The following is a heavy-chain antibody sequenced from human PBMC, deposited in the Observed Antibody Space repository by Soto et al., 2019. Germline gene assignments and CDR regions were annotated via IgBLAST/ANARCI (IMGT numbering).Heavy chain of an antibody. V-gene: IGHV6-1*01. J-gene: IGHJ5*02. CDR3: ARDPGPSYLTTMIVVGWRNWFDP. D-gene: IGHD3-22*01. Sequence: SQTLSLTFAISGDSVSSNSAAWNWIRQSPSRGLEWLGRTYYRSKWYNDYAVSVKSRITIKPDTSKNQFSLQLNSVTPEDTAVYYCARDPGPSYLTTMIVVGWRNWFDPWGQGTLITVSS. CDR1: GDSVSSNSAA. CDR2: TYYRSKWYN.